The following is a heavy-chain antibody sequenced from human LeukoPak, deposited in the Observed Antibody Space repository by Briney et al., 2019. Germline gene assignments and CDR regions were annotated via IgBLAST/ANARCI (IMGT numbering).Heavy chain of an antibody. D-gene: IGHD3-10*01. CDR3: ARDSGRAYYFDY. V-gene: IGHV1-2*02. CDR2: INPNSGGT. J-gene: IGHJ4*02. CDR1: GYTFTGYY. Sequence: ASVTVSCKASGYTFTGYYMHWVRQAPGQGLEWMGWINPNSGGTNYAQKFQGRVTMTKDTSISTAYMELSRLRSDDTAVYYCARDSGRAYYFDYWGQGTLVTASS.